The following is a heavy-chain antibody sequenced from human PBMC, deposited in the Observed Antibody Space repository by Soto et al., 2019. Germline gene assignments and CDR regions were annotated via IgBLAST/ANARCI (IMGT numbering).Heavy chain of an antibody. CDR1: GGSFSGYY. D-gene: IGHD3-9*01. J-gene: IGHJ2*01. CDR2: INDRGSI. CDR3: ARESHDILTGPPWVWYFDL. V-gene: IGHV4-34*01. Sequence: QVQLQQWGAGPLRPLETLSLTCGVSGGSFSGYYWAWIRPSLGKGLEWIGEINDRGSINYNPSLKSRVSISVDTSKNHYSLNLRSVTAADTAVYYCARESHDILTGPPWVWYFDLWGRGTLVTVSS.